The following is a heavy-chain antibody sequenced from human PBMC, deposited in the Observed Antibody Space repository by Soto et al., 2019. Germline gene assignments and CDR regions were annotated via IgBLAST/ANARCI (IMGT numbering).Heavy chain of an antibody. CDR2: ISAYNGNT. J-gene: IGHJ6*02. Sequence: GASVKVSCKASGYTFTSYGISWVRQAPGQGLEWMGWISAYNGNTNYAQKLQGRVTMTTDTSTSTAYMELRSLRSDDTAVYYCARDGWYSSATYYYYGMDVWGQGPTVTVSS. CDR3: ARDGWYSSATYYYYGMDV. V-gene: IGHV1-18*01. CDR1: GYTFTSYG. D-gene: IGHD6-25*01.